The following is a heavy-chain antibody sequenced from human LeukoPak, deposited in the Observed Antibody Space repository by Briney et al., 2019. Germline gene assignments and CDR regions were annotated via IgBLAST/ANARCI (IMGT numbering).Heavy chain of an antibody. D-gene: IGHD2-15*01. CDR3: ARREWGGGPSALGV. Sequence: SGSLSLTCAVYGGSFNNYYWTWIRQRPGKRLEWIGETLHSGSTNHNPSLKSRVTLSVDTSKKQFSLRLSSVTAADSGLYYCARREWGGGPSALGVWGQGTLVTVPT. J-gene: IGHJ4*02. CDR2: TLHSGST. V-gene: IGHV4-34*12. CDR1: GGSFNNYY.